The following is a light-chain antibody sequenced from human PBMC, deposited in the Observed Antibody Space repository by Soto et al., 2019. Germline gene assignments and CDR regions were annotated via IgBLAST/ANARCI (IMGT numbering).Light chain of an antibody. CDR3: MQALQTPRT. Sequence: DIVMTQSPLSQHVTPGEPASISCRSSQSLLHSNGYNFLDWYLQKPGQSPQLLIYMGSNRASGVPDRFSGSGSGTDFTLKISRVEAEDVGVYYCMQALQTPRTFGQGTKVEIK. V-gene: IGKV2-28*01. CDR2: MGS. CDR1: QSLLHSNGYNF. J-gene: IGKJ1*01.